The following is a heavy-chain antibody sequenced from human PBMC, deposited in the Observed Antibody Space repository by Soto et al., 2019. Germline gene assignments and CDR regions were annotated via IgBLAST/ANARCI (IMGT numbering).Heavy chain of an antibody. CDR1: GGSISSSSYY. CDR3: ARVGSDSFDSWSGWRFFFDF. CDR2: IYYSGST. J-gene: IGHJ4*02. D-gene: IGHD3-3*01. V-gene: IGHV4-39*07. Sequence: SETLSLTCTVSGGSISSSSYYWGWIRQPPGKGLEWIGSIYYSGSTYYNPSLKSRVTISVDTSKNQFSLTLTSVTALDTAVYYCARVGSDSFDSWSGWRFFFDFWGQGTLVTVSS.